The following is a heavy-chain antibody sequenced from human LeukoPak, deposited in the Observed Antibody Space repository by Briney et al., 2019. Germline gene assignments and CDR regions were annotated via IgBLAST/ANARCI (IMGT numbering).Heavy chain of an antibody. CDR2: IYYSGNT. Sequence: SETLSLTCTVSGVSISSSNSYWGWIHQPPGKGLEWIGSIYYSGNTYYNASLKSQVSISIDTSKNQFSLRLTSVTAADTAVYYCARQTGSGLFILPGGQGTLVTVSS. J-gene: IGHJ4*02. CDR3: ARQTGSGLFILP. CDR1: GVSISSSNSY. V-gene: IGHV4-39*01. D-gene: IGHD3/OR15-3a*01.